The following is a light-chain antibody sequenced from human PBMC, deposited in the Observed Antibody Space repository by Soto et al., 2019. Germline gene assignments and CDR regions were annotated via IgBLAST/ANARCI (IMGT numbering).Light chain of an antibody. CDR2: GAS. CDR3: QQYGSSRRT. CDR1: QSVSSNY. V-gene: IGKV3-20*01. J-gene: IGKJ1*01. Sequence: EIVLTQSPGTLSLSPGERATLSCRASQSVSSNYITWYQQKPGQAPRRLIFGASSRATGIPDRFSGSGSGTDFTLTISRLEPEDFAVYYCQQYGSSRRTFGQGTTVDIK.